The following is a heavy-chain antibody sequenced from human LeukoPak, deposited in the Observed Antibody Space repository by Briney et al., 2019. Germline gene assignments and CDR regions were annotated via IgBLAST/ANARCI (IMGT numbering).Heavy chain of an antibody. V-gene: IGHV1-69*10. CDR1: GGTFSSYT. D-gene: IGHD2-15*01. CDR2: IIPILVIA. J-gene: IGHJ4*02. Sequence: SVKVSCKASGGTFSSYTISWLGQAPGQRSEWIGGIIPILVIANYAQKLHGRDTITPDKTTSTASMELSSLRSDDTAVYYCARDICSGGSCYSPTFDYWGQGTLVTVSS. CDR3: ARDICSGGSCYSPTFDY.